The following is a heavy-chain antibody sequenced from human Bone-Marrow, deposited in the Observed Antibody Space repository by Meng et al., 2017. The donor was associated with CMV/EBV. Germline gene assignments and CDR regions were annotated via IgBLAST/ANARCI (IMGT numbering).Heavy chain of an antibody. Sequence: GGSLRLSCAASGFTFSNYAMSWVRQAPGKGLEWVSAISGSGGSTYYADSVKGRFTISRDNSKNTLYLQMNSLRAEDTAVYYCARDGAATYGMDVWGQGTTVTVSS. CDR2: ISGSGGST. CDR1: GFTFSNYA. CDR3: ARDGAATYGMDV. D-gene: IGHD6-13*01. V-gene: IGHV3-23*01. J-gene: IGHJ6*02.